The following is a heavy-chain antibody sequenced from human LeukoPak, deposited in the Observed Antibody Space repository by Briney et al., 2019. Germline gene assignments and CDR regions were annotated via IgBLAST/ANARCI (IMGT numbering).Heavy chain of an antibody. CDR3: ARDRLLAGLWFVYDY. J-gene: IGHJ4*02. V-gene: IGHV3-53*01. CDR1: GFTVSSNY. Sequence: SGGSLRLSCAASGFTVSSNYMSWVRQAPGKGLEWVSVIYSGGSTYYADSVKGRFTISRDNSKNTLYLQMNSLRAEDTAVYYCARDRLLAGLWFVYDYWGQGTLVTVSS. CDR2: IYSGGST. D-gene: IGHD3-10*01.